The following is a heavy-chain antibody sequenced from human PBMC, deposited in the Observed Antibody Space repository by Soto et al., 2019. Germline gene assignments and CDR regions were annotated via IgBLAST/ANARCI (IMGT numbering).Heavy chain of an antibody. J-gene: IGHJ6*01. D-gene: IGHD4-17*01. CDR1: GFTFSSYA. V-gene: IGHV3-23*01. CDR3: ARATVTTDCYSCDGMDV. Sequence: EVQLLESGGGLVQPGGSLRLSCAASGFTFSSYAMSWVRQAPGKGLEWVSAISGSGGSTYYADSVKGRFTISRDTSTNTLSSQLNSRIAEDRAVYYCARATVTTDCYSCDGMDVWGAGPTVTASS. CDR2: ISGSGGST.